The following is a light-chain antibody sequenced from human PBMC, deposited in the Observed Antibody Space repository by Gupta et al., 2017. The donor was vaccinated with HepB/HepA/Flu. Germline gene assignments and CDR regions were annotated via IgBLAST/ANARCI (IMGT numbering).Light chain of an antibody. CDR2: EAT. CDR3: QHPANRPPWT. V-gene: IGKV3-11*01. J-gene: IGKJ1*01. CDR1: QSVGES. Sequence: EIVLTQSPATLSLSPGERATLSCRASQSVGESLAWYQQQPGQPPRLLIYEATRRDTGISDRFGGSGFGKDLTLTVGSRQQEDFAVYYCQHPANRPPWTFGQGTKVEIK.